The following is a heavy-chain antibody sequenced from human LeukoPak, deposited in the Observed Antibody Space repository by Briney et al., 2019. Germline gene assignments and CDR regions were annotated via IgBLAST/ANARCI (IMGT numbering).Heavy chain of an antibody. V-gene: IGHV5-51*01. CDR3: ARTYCGGDCYYSYSDY. J-gene: IGHJ4*02. D-gene: IGHD2-21*02. CDR2: IYPGDSDT. CDR1: GYSFTTYW. Sequence: PGESLKISCKGSGYSFTTYWIGWVRQMPGKGLEWMGIIYPGDSDTRYSPSFQGQVTISADKSISTAYLQWSSLKASDTAMYYCARTYCGGDCYYSYSDYWGQGTLVTVSS.